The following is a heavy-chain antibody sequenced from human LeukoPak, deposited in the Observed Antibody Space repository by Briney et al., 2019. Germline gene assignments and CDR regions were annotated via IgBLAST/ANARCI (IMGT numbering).Heavy chain of an antibody. Sequence: ASVKVSCKASGYTFTGYYMHWVRQAPGQGLEWMGWINPNSGGTNYAQKFQGRVTMTRDTSISTAYMELSRLRSDDTAVYYCARGIWFGELRWFDPWGQGTLVTVSS. CDR3: ARGIWFGELRWFDP. CDR1: GYTFTGYY. V-gene: IGHV1-2*02. D-gene: IGHD3-10*01. CDR2: INPNSGGT. J-gene: IGHJ5*02.